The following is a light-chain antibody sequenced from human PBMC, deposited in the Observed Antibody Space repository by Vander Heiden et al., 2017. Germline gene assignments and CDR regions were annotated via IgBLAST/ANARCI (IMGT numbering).Light chain of an antibody. J-gene: IGLJ1*01. CDR2: EVS. V-gene: IGLV2-23*02. Sequence: QSALTQPASVSGSPGQSITISRTGTSSDVGSYNLVSWYQQHPGKAPKLMIYEVSKRPSGVSNRFSGSKSGNTASLTISGLQAEDEADYYCCSYAGSSTLYVFGTGTKVTVL. CDR1: SSDVGSYNL. CDR3: CSYAGSSTLYV.